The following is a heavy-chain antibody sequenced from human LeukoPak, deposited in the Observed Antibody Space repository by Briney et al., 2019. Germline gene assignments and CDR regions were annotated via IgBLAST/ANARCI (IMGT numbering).Heavy chain of an antibody. CDR3: ASAVVPAAHYYYYYYMDV. CDR2: IIPIFGTA. D-gene: IGHD2-2*01. V-gene: IGHV1-69*05. J-gene: IGHJ6*03. Sequence: SVKVSCKASGGTFSSYAISWVRQAPGQGLEWMGGIIPIFGTANYAQKFQGRVTITTDESTSTAYMELSSLRSEDTAVYYCASAVVPAAHYYYYYYMDVWGKGTTVTVSS. CDR1: GGTFSSYA.